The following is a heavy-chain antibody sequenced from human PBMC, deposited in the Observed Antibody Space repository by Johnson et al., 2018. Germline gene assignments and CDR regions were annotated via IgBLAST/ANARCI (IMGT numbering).Heavy chain of an antibody. D-gene: IGHD2-21*02. CDR1: GGSFNGYY. CDR2: INHSEST. Sequence: QVQLHQWGAGLLKPSETLSLTCGVYGGSFNGYYWSWIRQPPGQGLEWIGEINHSESTNYNPSLKSRVIISVDTSKNQFSLKLSSVTAADTAVYYCARDSVRFLRHIGVVTAIPWAFDIWGQGTMVTVSS. V-gene: IGHV4-34*01. J-gene: IGHJ3*02. CDR3: ARDSVRFLRHIGVVTAIPWAFDI.